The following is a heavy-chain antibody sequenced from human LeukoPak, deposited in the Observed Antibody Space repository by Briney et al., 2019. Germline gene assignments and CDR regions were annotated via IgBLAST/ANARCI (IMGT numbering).Heavy chain of an antibody. V-gene: IGHV3-21*03. D-gene: IGHD1-1*01. J-gene: IGHJ6*01. CDR2: ICIISSYI. CDR3: TTTYNWSDGNERGWGKGYYYGMDV. CDR1: VFSLSSYS. Sequence: GGSLRLSRAPSVFSLSSYSINGVHQAPRKGLEWVSSICIISSYIYYAHSAKGPFTISRDNAKNTLYLQMNILKPVDTAVYYCTTTYNWSDGNERGWGKGYYYGMDVWGQETAVTVS.